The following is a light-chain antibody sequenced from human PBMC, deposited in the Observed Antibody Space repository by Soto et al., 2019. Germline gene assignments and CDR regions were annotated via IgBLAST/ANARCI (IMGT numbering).Light chain of an antibody. CDR2: LAS. CDR1: QGIRNY. Sequence: IQLTQSPSSLSASVGDRVTITCRASQGIRNYLAWYQQKPGKAPNLLIYLASTLQGGVPSRFSGSGSGTDFSLTISSLQPEDVATYYCQQYDDYPLTFGGGTKVDIK. V-gene: IGKV1-9*01. CDR3: QQYDDYPLT. J-gene: IGKJ4*01.